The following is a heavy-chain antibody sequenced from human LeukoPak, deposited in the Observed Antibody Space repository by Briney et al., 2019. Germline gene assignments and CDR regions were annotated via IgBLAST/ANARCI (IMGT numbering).Heavy chain of an antibody. J-gene: IGHJ4*02. V-gene: IGHV1-2*02. CDR3: ARMTDYDIFPDY. CDR2: INPNSSGT. D-gene: IGHD3-9*01. Sequence: ASVTVSCKASGYTFTDYYMHWVRQAPGQGLEWMGWINPNSSGTNYAQKFQGRVTMTRDTSISTAYMELSRLRSDDTAVYYCARMTDYDIFPDYWGQGTLVTVSS. CDR1: GYTFTDYY.